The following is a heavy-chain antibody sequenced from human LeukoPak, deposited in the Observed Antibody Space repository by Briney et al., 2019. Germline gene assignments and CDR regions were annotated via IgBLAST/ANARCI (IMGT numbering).Heavy chain of an antibody. CDR3: AKVSSSSPAYPFDY. V-gene: IGHV3-23*01. CDR2: ISGSGGST. CDR1: GFTFSSYA. J-gene: IGHJ4*02. D-gene: IGHD6-6*01. Sequence: GGSLRLSCAASGFTFSSYAMSRVRQAPGKGLEWVSAISGSGGSTYYVDSVKGPFTISRDNSKNTLYLRMNSLRAEDTAVYYCAKVSSSSPAYPFDYWGQGTLVTVSS.